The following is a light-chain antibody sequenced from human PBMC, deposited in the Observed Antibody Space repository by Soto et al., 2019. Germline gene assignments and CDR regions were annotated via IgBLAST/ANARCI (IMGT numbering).Light chain of an antibody. V-gene: IGLV2-14*03. CDR1: SSDVGGYNF. CDR3: SSYTTSTTVV. Sequence: QSVLTQPASVFGSPGQSITFSCTGTSSDVGGYNFVSWYQQHPGKAPKLMIYEVSSRPSRVSNRFSGSKSGNTASLTISGLQPEDEADYYCSSYTTSTTVVFGTGTKVTVL. CDR2: EVS. J-gene: IGLJ1*01.